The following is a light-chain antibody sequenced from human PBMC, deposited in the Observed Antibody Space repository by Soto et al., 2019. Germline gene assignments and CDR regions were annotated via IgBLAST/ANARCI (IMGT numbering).Light chain of an antibody. J-gene: IGLJ2*01. CDR2: GNN. CDR1: SSNIGAGYD. Sequence: QAVVTQPPSVSGAPGQRVTISCIGTSSNIGAGYDVHWYQHLPGTAPRLLIYGNNNRPSGVPDRFSGSKSGTSASLAITGLQAEDGADYYCQSYDSSLRVLFGEGTKVTVL. V-gene: IGLV1-40*01. CDR3: QSYDSSLRVL.